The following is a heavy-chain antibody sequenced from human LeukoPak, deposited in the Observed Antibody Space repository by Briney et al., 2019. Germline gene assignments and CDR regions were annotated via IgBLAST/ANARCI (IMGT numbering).Heavy chain of an antibody. V-gene: IGHV1-69*04. CDR1: GGTFSSYT. CDR3: ARDRHDYGSGYYVKDIYYYIDV. Sequence: SVKVSCKASGGTFSSYTISWVRQAPAQGLEWMGRIIPILGIANYAQKFQGRVTITADKSTSTAYMELSSLRSEDTATYVCARDRHDYGSGYYVKDIYYYIDVRGKVITVTVSS. J-gene: IGHJ6*03. CDR2: IIPILGIA. D-gene: IGHD3-22*01.